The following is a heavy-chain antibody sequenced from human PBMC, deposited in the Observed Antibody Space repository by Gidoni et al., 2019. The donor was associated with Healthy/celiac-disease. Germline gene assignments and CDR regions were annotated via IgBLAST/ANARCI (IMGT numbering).Heavy chain of an antibody. J-gene: IGHJ3*02. V-gene: IGHV3-49*04. CDR3: TRMLIVVVSDAFDI. CDR2: IRSKAYGGTT. Sequence: EVQLVESGGGLVQPGRSLRLSCTASGFTFGDYAMSWVRQAPGKGLEWVGFIRSKAYGGTTEYAASVKGRFTISRDDSKSIAYLQMNSLKTEDTAVYYCTRMLIVVVSDAFDIWGQGTMVTVSS. CDR1: GFTFGDYA. D-gene: IGHD3-22*01.